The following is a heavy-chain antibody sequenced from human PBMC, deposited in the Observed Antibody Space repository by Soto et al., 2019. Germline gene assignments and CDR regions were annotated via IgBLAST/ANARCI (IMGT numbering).Heavy chain of an antibody. CDR1: GGTFSSYA. D-gene: IGHD2-15*01. Sequence: SVKVSCKASGGTFSSYAISWVRQAPGQGLEWMGGIIPIFGTANYAQKFQGRVTITADESTSTAYMELSSLRSEDTAVYYCVEEDCSGGSCYYGMDVWGQGTTVTVSS. CDR3: VEEDCSGGSCYYGMDV. CDR2: IIPIFGTA. V-gene: IGHV1-69*13. J-gene: IGHJ6*02.